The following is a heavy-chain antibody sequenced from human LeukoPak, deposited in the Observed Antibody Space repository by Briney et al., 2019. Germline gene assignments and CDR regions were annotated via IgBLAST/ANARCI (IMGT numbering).Heavy chain of an antibody. D-gene: IGHD2-15*01. V-gene: IGHV1-2*02. CDR1: GYTFTGYY. CDR3: ARQGYCSGGRCYPVLGY. CDR2: INPNSGGT. J-gene: IGHJ4*02. Sequence: ASVKVSCKASGYTFTGYYMNWVRQAPGQGLEWMGWINPNSGGTYYAQKFQGRVTMTRDTSINTAYMELTSLRSDDTAVYYCARQGYCSGGRCYPVLGYWGQGTLVTVSS.